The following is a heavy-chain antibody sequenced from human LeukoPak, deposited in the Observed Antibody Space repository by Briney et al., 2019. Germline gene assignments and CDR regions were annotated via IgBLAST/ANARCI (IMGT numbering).Heavy chain of an antibody. V-gene: IGHV3-49*04. CDR1: GFTFGDYA. CDR3: TRDPRVGATESFQD. Sequence: PGGSLRLSCTTSGFTFGDYAVSWVSQVPGKGLEWVGFMRSKAYGGTTEYAASVRGRFTISRDDSKSMAYLQMNSLKTEDTAVYYCTRDPRVGATESFQDWGQGTPVIVSS. J-gene: IGHJ1*01. D-gene: IGHD1-26*01. CDR2: MRSKAYGGTT.